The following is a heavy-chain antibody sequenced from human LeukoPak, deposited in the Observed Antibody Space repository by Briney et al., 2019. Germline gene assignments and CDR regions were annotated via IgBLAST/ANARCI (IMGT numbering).Heavy chain of an antibody. CDR3: ARDKYGGNSNAFDI. V-gene: IGHV3-74*01. Sequence: QPGGPLRLSCAASGFTFSSCWMHWVRQVPGKGLVWVSRIGTDGSSTTYADYVKGRFSISRDNAKNALYLQMNSLRAEDTAVYYCARDKYGGNSNAFDIWGQGTLVTVSS. CDR1: GFTFSSCW. CDR2: IGTDGSST. D-gene: IGHD4-23*01. J-gene: IGHJ3*02.